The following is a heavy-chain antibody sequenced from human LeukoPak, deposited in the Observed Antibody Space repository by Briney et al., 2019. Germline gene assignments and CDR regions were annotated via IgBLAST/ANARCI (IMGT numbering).Heavy chain of an antibody. J-gene: IGHJ4*02. CDR3: ARDPYSGSFYGDD. Sequence: GGSLRLSCAASGLTVRSNYMSWVRQAPGKGLEWVSVIYSGGSIYYADFVKGRFTISRDNSKNTLYLQMNSPRVEDTAVYYCARDPYSGSFYGDDWGQGTLVTVSS. D-gene: IGHD1-26*01. CDR1: GLTVRSNY. V-gene: IGHV3-53*01. CDR2: IYSGGSI.